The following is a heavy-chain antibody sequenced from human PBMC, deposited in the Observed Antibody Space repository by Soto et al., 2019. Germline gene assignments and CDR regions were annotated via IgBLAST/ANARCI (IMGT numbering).Heavy chain of an antibody. CDR1: GGSFSGYY. V-gene: IGHV4-34*01. CDR3: ARALGRRRATIFGVVFFDY. Sequence: SETLSLTCAVYGGSFSGYYWSWVRQPPGKGLEWIGEINHSGSTNYNPSLKSRVTISVDTSKNQFSLKLSSVTAADTAVYYCARALGRRRATIFGVVFFDYWGQGTLVTVSS. D-gene: IGHD3-3*01. J-gene: IGHJ4*02. CDR2: INHSGST.